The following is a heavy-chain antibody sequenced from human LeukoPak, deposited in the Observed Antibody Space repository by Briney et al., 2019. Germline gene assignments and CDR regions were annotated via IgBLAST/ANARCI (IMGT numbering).Heavy chain of an antibody. Sequence: ASVKVSCKASGYTFTSYSISWVRQAPGQGPEWMGWISVYNGNTNYAQKLQGRVTMTTDTSTSTAYMELRSLRSDDTAVYYCARGASSYYDSNDYFDYWGQGTLVTVSS. V-gene: IGHV1-18*01. CDR3: ARGASSYYDSNDYFDY. D-gene: IGHD3-22*01. CDR2: ISVYNGNT. CDR1: GYTFTSYS. J-gene: IGHJ4*02.